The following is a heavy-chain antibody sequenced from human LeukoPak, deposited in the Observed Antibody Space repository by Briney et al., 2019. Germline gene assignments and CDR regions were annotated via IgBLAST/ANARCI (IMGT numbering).Heavy chain of an antibody. V-gene: IGHV4-59*08. CDR3: ARLVRRDGYNLDY. CDR2: IYYSGST. D-gene: IGHD5-24*01. Sequence: SEILSLTCTVSGGSISSYYWSWIRQPPGKGLEWIGYIYYSGSTNYNPSLKSRVTISVDTSKNQFSLKLSSVTAADTAVYYCARLVRRDGYNLDYWGQGTLVTVSS. CDR1: GGSISSYY. J-gene: IGHJ4*02.